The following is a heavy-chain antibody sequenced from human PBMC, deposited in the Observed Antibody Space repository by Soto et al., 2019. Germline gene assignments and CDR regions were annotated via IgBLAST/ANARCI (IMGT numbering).Heavy chain of an antibody. J-gene: IGHJ5*02. V-gene: IGHV1-18*04. CDR1: GYTFTSYG. CDR3: ARDTYSLKLSFDP. CDR2: ISAYNGNT. Sequence: AAVKVSGKASGYTFTSYGISWVRQAPGQGLEWMGWISAYNGNTNYAQKLQGRVTMTTDTSTSTAYMELRSLRSDDTAVYYCARDTYSLKLSFDPWGQGTLVTVSS. D-gene: IGHD5-12*01.